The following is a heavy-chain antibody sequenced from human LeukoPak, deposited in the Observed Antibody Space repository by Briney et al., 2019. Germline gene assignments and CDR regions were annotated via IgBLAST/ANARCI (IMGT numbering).Heavy chain of an antibody. CDR3: ARRGYYDS. CDR1: GYSISSGYY. V-gene: IGHV4-38-2*01. Sequence: SETLSLTCAVSGYSISSGYYWGWIRQPPGKGLEWIGSIYHSGSTYYNPSLKSRVTISVDTSKNQFSLKLSSVTAADTAVYYCARRGYYDSWGRGTLVTVSS. D-gene: IGHD3-22*01. CDR2: IYHSGST. J-gene: IGHJ4*02.